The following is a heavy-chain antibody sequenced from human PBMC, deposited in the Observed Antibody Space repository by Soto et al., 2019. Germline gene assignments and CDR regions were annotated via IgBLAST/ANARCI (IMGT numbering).Heavy chain of an antibody. Sequence: PCRSRRLSCVASDFTFSNRGMHWVRQVPGKGLVWASHINRDGSSTTYADAVKGRFTISRDNAKKTVYLQMNSLRAADTAVYFCARDTSYALDVWGRGTKVTDSS. J-gene: IGHJ6*02. CDR1: DFTFSNRG. V-gene: IGHV3-74*03. CDR2: INRDGSST. CDR3: ARDTSYALDV.